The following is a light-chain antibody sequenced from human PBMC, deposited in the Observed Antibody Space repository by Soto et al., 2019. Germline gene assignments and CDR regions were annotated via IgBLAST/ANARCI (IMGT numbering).Light chain of an antibody. CDR3: QQYGSSPGT. CDR2: DIS. J-gene: IGKJ2*01. CDR1: QSVSSTY. Sequence: EIVLTQSPGTLSLSPGERATLFCRASQSVSSTYLAWYQQKPGQAPRLLIYDISRRATGIPDRFSGSGSGTDFTLTISRLEPEDFAMYYCQQYGSSPGTFGQGTNLEIK. V-gene: IGKV3-20*01.